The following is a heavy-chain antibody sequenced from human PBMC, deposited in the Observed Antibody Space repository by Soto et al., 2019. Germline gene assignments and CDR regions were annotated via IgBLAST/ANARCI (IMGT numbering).Heavy chain of an antibody. V-gene: IGHV3-74*01. CDR3: ARDQSGGLYGALTYYYGMDV. CDR1: GFTFSSYW. Sequence: EVQLVESGGGLVQPGGSLRLSCAASGFTFSSYWMHWVRQAPGKGLVWVSRINSDGSSTSYADSVKGRFTISRDNAKNTLYLQMNSLRAADTAVYYCARDQSGGLYGALTYYYGMDVWGQGTTVTVSS. J-gene: IGHJ6*02. D-gene: IGHD4-17*01. CDR2: INSDGSST.